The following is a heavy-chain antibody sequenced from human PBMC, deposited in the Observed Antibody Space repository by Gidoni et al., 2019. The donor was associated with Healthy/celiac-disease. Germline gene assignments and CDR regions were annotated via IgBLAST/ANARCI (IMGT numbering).Heavy chain of an antibody. D-gene: IGHD1-20*01. J-gene: IGHJ3*02. CDR2: ISYDGSNK. V-gene: IGHV3-30-3*01. Sequence: QVQLVESGGGVVQPGRSLRLSCAASGFTFSSYAMHWVRQAPGQGLEWVAVISYDGSNKYYADSVKGRFTISRDNSKNTLYLQMNSLRAEDTAVYYCARELDNWNDSDAFDIWGQGTMVTVSS. CDR1: GFTFSSYA. CDR3: ARELDNWNDSDAFDI.